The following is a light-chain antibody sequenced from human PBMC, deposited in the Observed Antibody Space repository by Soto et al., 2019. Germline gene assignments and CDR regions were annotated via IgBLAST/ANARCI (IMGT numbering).Light chain of an antibody. CDR1: SSNIGSKA. J-gene: IGLJ2*01. Sequence: QAVVTQPPSASGTPGQRVTISCSGSSSNIGSKAVNWYQQLPGTAPKLLISNNSQRPSGIPDRFSGSKSGTSASLAISGLQSDDESDYYCAAWDDSLNGVVFGGGTQLTVL. CDR3: AAWDDSLNGVV. V-gene: IGLV1-44*01. CDR2: NNS.